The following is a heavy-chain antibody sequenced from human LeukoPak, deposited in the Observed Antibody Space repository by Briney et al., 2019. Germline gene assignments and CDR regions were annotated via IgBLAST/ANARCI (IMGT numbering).Heavy chain of an antibody. CDR1: GNSISSDYY. CDR2: IYHSGST. J-gene: IGHJ4*02. CDR3: ARVIEGASGRRIDY. Sequence: PSETLSLTCTLSGNSISSDYYWGWIRQPPGKGLEWIGNIYHSGSTYYNPSLKSRVTISLDTSKNQFSLKLSSVTAADTAVYYCARVIEGASGRRIDYWGQGTLDTVSS. D-gene: IGHD1-26*01. V-gene: IGHV4-38-2*02.